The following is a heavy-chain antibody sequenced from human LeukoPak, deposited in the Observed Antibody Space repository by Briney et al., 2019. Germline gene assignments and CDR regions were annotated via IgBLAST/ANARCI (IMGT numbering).Heavy chain of an antibody. V-gene: IGHV4-59*10. J-gene: IGHJ5*02. D-gene: IGHD2-2*01. Sequence: SETLSLTCAVYGGSFSGYYWNWIRQPPGKGLEWIGRIYASGSTNYNPSLKSRVTMSVDTSKNQFSLKLSSVTAADTAVYYCARYCSSSRCYEGGSNWFDPWGQGTLVTVSS. CDR2: IYASGST. CDR3: ARYCSSSRCYEGGSNWFDP. CDR1: GGSFSGYY.